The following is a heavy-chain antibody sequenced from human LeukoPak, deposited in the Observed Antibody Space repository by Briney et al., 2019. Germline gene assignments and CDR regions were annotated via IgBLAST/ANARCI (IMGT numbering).Heavy chain of an antibody. J-gene: IGHJ4*02. CDR2: IYHSGST. CDR3: ARQQLSQLYYFDY. CDR1: GVSLNNYH. D-gene: IGHD6-13*01. V-gene: IGHV4-59*01. Sequence: SETLSLTCAVSGVSLNNYHWSWIRQPPGKGLEWIGCIYHSGSTNYNPSLNSRVTMSVDTSKNQFSLRLSSVTAADTAVYYCARQQLSQLYYFDYWGQGTLVTVSS.